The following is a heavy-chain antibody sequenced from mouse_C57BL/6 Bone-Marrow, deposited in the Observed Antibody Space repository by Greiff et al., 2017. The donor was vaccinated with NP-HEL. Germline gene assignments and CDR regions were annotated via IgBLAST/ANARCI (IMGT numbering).Heavy chain of an antibody. CDR1: GYTFTSYG. J-gene: IGHJ1*03. Sequence: VQLVESGAELARPGASVKLSCKASGYTFTSYGISWVKQRTGQGLEWIGEIYPRSGNTYYNEKFKGKATLTADKSSSTAYMELRSLTSEDSAVYFCASTTVGRGFFDVWGTGTTVTVSS. CDR3: ASTTVGRGFFDV. V-gene: IGHV1-81*01. CDR2: IYPRSGNT. D-gene: IGHD1-1*01.